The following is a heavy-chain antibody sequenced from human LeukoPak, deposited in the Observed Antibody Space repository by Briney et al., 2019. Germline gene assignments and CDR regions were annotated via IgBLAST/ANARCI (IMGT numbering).Heavy chain of an antibody. CDR2: IYYSGST. CDR3: AKNDRRDAFDI. J-gene: IGHJ3*02. Sequence: SETLSLTCTVSGGSISSSSYYWGWIRQPPGKGLEWIGSIYYSGSTYYNPSLKSRVTISVDTSKNQFSLKLSSVTAADTAVYYCAKNDRRDAFDIWGQGTMVTVSS. D-gene: IGHD3-22*01. CDR1: GGSISSSSYY. V-gene: IGHV4-39*07.